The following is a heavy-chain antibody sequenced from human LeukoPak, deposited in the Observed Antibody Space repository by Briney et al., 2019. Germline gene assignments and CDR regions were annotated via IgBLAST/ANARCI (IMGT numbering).Heavy chain of an antibody. V-gene: IGHV3-11*04. CDR3: ARVYYASWSGQPLSQHWLDP. Sequence: PGGSLRLSCTASGFTFRDYYVTWIRQALGKGLEWVSYIRSTGSSTAYADSVKGRFAISRDNAKNSLYLQMNGLRVEDTAVYYCARVYYASWSGQPLSQHWLDPWGQGTLVTVSS. J-gene: IGHJ5*02. CDR1: GFTFRDYY. D-gene: IGHD3-3*01. CDR2: IRSTGSST.